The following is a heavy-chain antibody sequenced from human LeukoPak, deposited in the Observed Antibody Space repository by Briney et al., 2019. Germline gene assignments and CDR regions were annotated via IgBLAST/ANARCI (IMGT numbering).Heavy chain of an antibody. Sequence: SETLSLTCTVSGGSISGYYWSWIRQPAGKGLEWIGRIYTSGSTNYNASLKSRVSMSVDTSKNQFSLKLSSVAAADTAVFYCARENSGSYREFDYWGQGTLVTVSS. CDR1: GGSISGYY. V-gene: IGHV4-4*07. J-gene: IGHJ4*02. CDR2: IYTSGST. CDR3: ARENSGSYREFDY. D-gene: IGHD1-26*01.